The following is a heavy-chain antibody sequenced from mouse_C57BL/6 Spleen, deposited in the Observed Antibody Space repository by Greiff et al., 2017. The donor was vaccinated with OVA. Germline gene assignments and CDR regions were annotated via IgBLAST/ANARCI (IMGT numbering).Heavy chain of an antibody. CDR1: GFTFSDYY. D-gene: IGHD2-14*01. CDR3: ARGGIGDAMDY. J-gene: IGHJ4*01. V-gene: IGHV5-16*01. Sequence: EVKLMESEGGLVQPGSSMKLSCTASGFTFSDYYMAWVRQVPEKGLEWVANINYDGSSTYYLDSLKSRFIISRDNAKNILYLQMSSLKSEDTATYYCARGGIGDAMDYWGQGTSVTVSS. CDR2: INYDGSST.